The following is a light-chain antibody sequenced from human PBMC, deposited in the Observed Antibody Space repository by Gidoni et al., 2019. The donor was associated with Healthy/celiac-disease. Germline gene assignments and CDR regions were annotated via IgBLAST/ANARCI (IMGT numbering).Light chain of an antibody. Sequence: DIVMTQSPDSLAVPLGERATINCKSSQSVLYSSNNKNYLAWYQQKPGQPPKLLIYWASTRESGVPDRFSGSGSGTDFTLTISSLQAEDVAVYYCQQYYSTLSYTFXQXTKLEIK. J-gene: IGKJ2*01. CDR1: QSVLYSSNNKNY. V-gene: IGKV4-1*01. CDR2: WAS. CDR3: QQYYSTLSYT.